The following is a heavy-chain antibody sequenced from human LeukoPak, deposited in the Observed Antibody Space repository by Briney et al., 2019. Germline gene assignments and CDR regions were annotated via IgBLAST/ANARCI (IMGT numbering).Heavy chain of an antibody. CDR1: GGSFSGYY. J-gene: IGHJ4*02. CDR2: INHSGST. Sequence: SETLSLTCAVYGGSFSGYYWSWIRQPPGKGPEWIGEINHSGSTNYNPSLKSRVTISVDTSKNQFSLKLSSVTAADTAVYYCARDFYWGQGTLVTVSS. V-gene: IGHV4-34*01. CDR3: ARDFY.